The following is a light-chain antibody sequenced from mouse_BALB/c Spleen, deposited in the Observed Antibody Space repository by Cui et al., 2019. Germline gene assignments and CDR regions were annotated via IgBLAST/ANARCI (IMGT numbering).Light chain of an antibody. CDR1: SSKSSNC. CDR3: HQRSSIPLT. V-gene: IGKV4-91*01. J-gene: IGKJ5*01. Sequence: IVCTHSRNSMAESPWEKISITFSASSSKSSNCLHWCQQKTAFSPKLLIYKTSKLAAGVPARFIGSGCGTSYSLTIGTMVAEDVATYYCHQRSSIPLTFGAGTKLELK. CDR2: KTS.